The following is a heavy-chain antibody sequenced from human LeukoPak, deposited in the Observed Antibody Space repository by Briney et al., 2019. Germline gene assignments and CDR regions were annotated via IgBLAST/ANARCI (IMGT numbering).Heavy chain of an antibody. J-gene: IGHJ5*02. V-gene: IGHV4-34*01. CDR3: ARGPGWDGYNYGWFDP. Sequence: SETLSLTCAVYGGSFSGYYWSWIRQPPGKGLEWIGEINHSGSTNYNPSLESRVTISVDTSKNQFSLKLSSVTAADTAVYYCARGPGWDGYNYGWFDPWGQGTLVTVSS. D-gene: IGHD5-24*01. CDR1: GGSFSGYY. CDR2: INHSGST.